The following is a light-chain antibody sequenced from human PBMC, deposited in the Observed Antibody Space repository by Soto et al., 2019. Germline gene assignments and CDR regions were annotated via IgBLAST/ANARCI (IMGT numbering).Light chain of an antibody. Sequence: EIVLTQSPANLSLSPGDRATLSCRASQSVGSYFGWYQQRPGQAPRLLIYDASNRATDIPARFSGSGSGTDFTLTISSLEPEDFAVYYCQQRSDWPSTFGGGTKVEIK. CDR3: QQRSDWPST. V-gene: IGKV3-11*01. CDR1: QSVGSY. J-gene: IGKJ4*01. CDR2: DAS.